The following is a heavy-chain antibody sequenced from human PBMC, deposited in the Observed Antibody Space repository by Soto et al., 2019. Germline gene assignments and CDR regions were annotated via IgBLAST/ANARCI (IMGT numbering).Heavy chain of an antibody. CDR2: YSDST. V-gene: IGHV4-59*08. Sequence: WTWVRQPPGKGLEWIGDYSDSTSYSPSLKSRVTISADTSKNQFSLKLSSVTATDTAGYYCATYRGGEGGRGYWGQGTLVTVSS. D-gene: IGHD2-21*01. J-gene: IGHJ4*02. CDR3: ATYRGGEGGRGY.